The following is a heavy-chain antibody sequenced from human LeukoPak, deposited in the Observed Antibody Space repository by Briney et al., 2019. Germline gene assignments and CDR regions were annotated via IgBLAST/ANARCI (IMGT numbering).Heavy chain of an antibody. J-gene: IGHJ4*02. CDR1: GFTFSSYA. CDR3: ARDAAAEFDY. CDR2: ISYDGSNR. V-gene: IGHV3-30-3*01. D-gene: IGHD6-13*01. Sequence: PGGSLRLSCAASGFTFSSYAMSWVRQAPGKGLEWVAVISYDGSNRYYADSVKGRFTISRDNSKNTLYLQMNSLRAEDTAVYYCARDAAAEFDYWGQGTLVTVSS.